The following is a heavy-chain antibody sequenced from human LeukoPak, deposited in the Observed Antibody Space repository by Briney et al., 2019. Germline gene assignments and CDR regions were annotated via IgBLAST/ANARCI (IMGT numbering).Heavy chain of an antibody. Sequence: GASVKVSCTVSGYTLTELSMHWVRQAPGKGGEWMGGFDPEDGETIYAQKFQGRVTITEDTSTDTAYMELSSLRSEDTAVYYCATWGGIYSGYDYIYWGQGTLVTVSS. CDR3: ATWGGIYSGYDYIY. CDR1: GYTLTELS. D-gene: IGHD5-12*01. J-gene: IGHJ4*02. V-gene: IGHV1-24*01. CDR2: FDPEDGET.